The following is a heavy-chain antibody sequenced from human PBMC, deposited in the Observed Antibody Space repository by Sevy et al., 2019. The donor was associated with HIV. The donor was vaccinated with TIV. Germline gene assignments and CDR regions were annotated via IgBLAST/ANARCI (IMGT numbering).Heavy chain of an antibody. V-gene: IGHV3-7*01. Sequence: GGSLRLSCAASGFTFSTYWMTWVRQAPGKGLEWVANIKQNGTDTNYVDSVRGRFTSSRDNGRNLLYLHMNSLRAEDTAVSFCARALADWGSFHYSSWGRGVLVTVSS. CDR2: IKQNGTDT. CDR3: ARALADWGSFHYSS. CDR1: GFTFSTYW. J-gene: IGHJ4*02. D-gene: IGHD3-16*01.